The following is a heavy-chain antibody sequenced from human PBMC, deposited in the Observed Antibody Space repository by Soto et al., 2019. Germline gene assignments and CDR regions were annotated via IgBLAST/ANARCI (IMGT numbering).Heavy chain of an antibody. CDR3: AREGGGSYSPPKD. CDR2: IIPGFGTA. V-gene: IGHV1-69*01. CDR1: GGTFSSFA. J-gene: IGHJ4*02. D-gene: IGHD3-10*01. Sequence: QVQLVQSGAEVKKPGSSVKVSCKVSGGTFSSFAISWVRQAPGQGLEWMGGIIPGFGTASYAQKFQGRVTITAGEFTSTAYMDLSSLRSEDTAVYYCAREGGGSYSPPKDWGQGTLVTVSS.